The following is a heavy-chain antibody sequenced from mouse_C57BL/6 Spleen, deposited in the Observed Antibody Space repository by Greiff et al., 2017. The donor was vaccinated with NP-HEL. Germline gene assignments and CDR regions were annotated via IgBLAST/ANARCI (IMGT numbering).Heavy chain of an antibody. D-gene: IGHD1-1*01. V-gene: IGHV1-59*01. Sequence: VQLQQPGAELVRPGTSVKLSCKASGYTFTSYWMHWVKQRPGQGLEWIGVIDPSDSYTNYNQKFKGKATLTVDTSSSTAYMQLSSLTSEDSAVYYCASITTVVAPFAYWGQGTLVTVSA. CDR3: ASITTVVAPFAY. CDR2: IDPSDSYT. CDR1: GYTFTSYW. J-gene: IGHJ3*01.